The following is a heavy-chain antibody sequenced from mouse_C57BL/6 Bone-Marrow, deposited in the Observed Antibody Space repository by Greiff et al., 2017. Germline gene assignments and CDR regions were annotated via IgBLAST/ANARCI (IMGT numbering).Heavy chain of an antibody. CDR2: IDPENGDT. V-gene: IGHV14-4*01. Sequence: VQLKQSGAELVRPGASVKLSCTASGFNIKDDFMHWVKQRPEQGLEWIGWIDPENGDTEYASKFQGKATITADTSSNTADLQLSSLTSEDTAVYYCTTRGYGSVYFDYWGQGTTLTVSS. CDR1: GFNIKDDF. CDR3: TTRGYGSVYFDY. J-gene: IGHJ2*01. D-gene: IGHD1-1*01.